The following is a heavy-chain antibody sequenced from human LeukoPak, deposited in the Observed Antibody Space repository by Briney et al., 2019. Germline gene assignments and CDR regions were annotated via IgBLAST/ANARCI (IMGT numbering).Heavy chain of an antibody. CDR3: ATHRCTTTTCYGFDP. V-gene: IGHV1-24*01. CDR2: FDPEDEET. J-gene: IGHJ5*02. Sequence: ASVKVSCKVSGYTLTELSMHRVRQAPGKGLEWMGGFDPEDEETIYAQKFQGRVTMTEDTSTATAYMELSSLRSEDTAVYYCATHRCTTTTCYGFDPWGQGTLVTVSS. CDR1: GYTLTELS. D-gene: IGHD2-2*01.